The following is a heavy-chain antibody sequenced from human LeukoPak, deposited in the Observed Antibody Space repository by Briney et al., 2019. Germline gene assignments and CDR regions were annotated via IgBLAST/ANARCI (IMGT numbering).Heavy chain of an antibody. CDR1: GIAFSNSI. D-gene: IGHD1-26*01. J-gene: IGHJ4*02. V-gene: IGHV3-53*01. CDR2: IYSGGST. CDR3: ARDFPPHGYSGSSR. Sequence: GGSLRLSCAASGIAFSNSIMHWVCQAPGKGLEWVSVIYSGGSTYYADSVKGRFTISRDNSKNTLYLQMNSLRAEDTAVYYCARDFPPHGYSGSSRWGQGTLVTVSS.